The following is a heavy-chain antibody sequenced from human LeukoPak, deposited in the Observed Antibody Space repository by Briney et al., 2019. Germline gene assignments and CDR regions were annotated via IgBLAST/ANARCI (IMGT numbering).Heavy chain of an antibody. CDR2: IYHSGST. J-gene: IGHJ6*03. CDR1: GGSISSSNW. D-gene: IGHD1-14*01. CDR3: ARNRKYYYHMDV. V-gene: IGHV4-4*02. Sequence: NPSETLSLTCAVSGGSISSSNWWSWVRRPPGKGLEWIGEIYHSGSTNYNPSLKSPVTISVDKSKNHFSLKLSSVTAADTAVYYCARNRKYYYHMDVWGKGTTVTVSS.